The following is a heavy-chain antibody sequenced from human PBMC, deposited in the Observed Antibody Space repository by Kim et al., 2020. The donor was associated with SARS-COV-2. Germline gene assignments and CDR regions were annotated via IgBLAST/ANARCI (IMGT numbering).Heavy chain of an antibody. D-gene: IGHD3-22*01. CDR1: GFTFSSYG. Sequence: GGSLRLSCAASGFTFSSYGMHWVRQAPGKGLEWVAVISYDGSNKYYADSVKGRFTISRDNSKNTLYLQMNSLRAEDTAVYYCAKDSVYDSSGYYFPDAFDIWGQGTMVTVSS. CDR3: AKDSVYDSSGYYFPDAFDI. CDR2: ISYDGSNK. J-gene: IGHJ3*02. V-gene: IGHV3-30*18.